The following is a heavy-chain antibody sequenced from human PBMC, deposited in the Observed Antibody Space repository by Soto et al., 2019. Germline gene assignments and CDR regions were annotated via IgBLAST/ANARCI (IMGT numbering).Heavy chain of an antibody. D-gene: IGHD6-6*01. CDR1: GFIFSNDA. Sequence: VGSLRLSCEASGFIFSNDAMSSVREARGRGLELGSGISYTGVSAYYADSVKGRFTISRDNPKNTLYLQMVGLRAVDTAVYFCAKESSKIVDFNDRPDAWGQATMVTVSS. CDR2: ISYTGVSA. J-gene: IGHJ3*01. CDR3: AKESSKIVDFNDRPDA. V-gene: IGHV3-23*01.